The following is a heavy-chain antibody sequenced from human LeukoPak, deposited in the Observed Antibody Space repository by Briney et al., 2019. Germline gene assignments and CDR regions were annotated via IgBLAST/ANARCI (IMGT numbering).Heavy chain of an antibody. Sequence: GGSLRLSCAASGFTFSSYEMNWVRQAPGKGLEWVSYISSSGSTIYYADSVKGRFTISRDNAKNSLSLQMNSLKTEDTAVYYCATIARNSISMVRGVRFYKWFDPWGQGTLVTVSS. CDR3: ATIARNSISMVRGVRFYKWFDP. CDR1: GFTFSSYE. D-gene: IGHD3-10*01. J-gene: IGHJ5*02. V-gene: IGHV3-48*03. CDR2: ISSSGSTI.